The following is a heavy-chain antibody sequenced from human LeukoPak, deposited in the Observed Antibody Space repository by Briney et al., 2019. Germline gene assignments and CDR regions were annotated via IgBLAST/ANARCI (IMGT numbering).Heavy chain of an antibody. V-gene: IGHV6-1*01. J-gene: IGHJ4*02. CDR2: TLYRSKWSY. CDR3: AKALINGTTPGEN. D-gene: IGHD1-7*01. Sequence: SQTLSLTCAISGDSVSSNDAAWNWIRQSPSRGLEWLGRTLYRSKWSYDYAVSVRGRITINPDTSKNQFSLQLSSVTPEDTAVYYCAKALINGTTPGENWGQGTLVTVSS. CDR1: GDSVSSNDAA.